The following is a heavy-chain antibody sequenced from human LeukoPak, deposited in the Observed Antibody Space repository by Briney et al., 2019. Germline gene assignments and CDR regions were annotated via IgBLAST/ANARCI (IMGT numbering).Heavy chain of an antibody. J-gene: IGHJ4*02. CDR2: ISSSSSYI. CDR1: GFSFSSYA. D-gene: IGHD4-17*01. Sequence: GGSLRLSCATSGFSFSSYAMSWVRQAPGKGLEWVSSISSSSSYIYYADSVKGRFIISRENSNNMVYLKMNSLRDEDTGFYYCARLYGVYLIDYWGQGTLVTVSS. V-gene: IGHV3-21*01. CDR3: ARLYGVYLIDY.